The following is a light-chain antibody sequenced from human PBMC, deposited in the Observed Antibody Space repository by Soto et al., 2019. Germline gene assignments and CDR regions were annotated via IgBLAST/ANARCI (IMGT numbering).Light chain of an antibody. CDR3: CSYAGSCPQGV. J-gene: IGLJ2*01. CDR1: SSDVGGYNY. Sequence: QSALTQPRSVSGSPGQSVTISCTGTSSDVGGYNYVSWYQQHQGKAPKLMIYDVSKRPSGVPDRFSGSRSGNTASLTISGLQAEDEADYYCCSYAGSCPQGVFGGGTKLTVL. CDR2: DVS. V-gene: IGLV2-11*01.